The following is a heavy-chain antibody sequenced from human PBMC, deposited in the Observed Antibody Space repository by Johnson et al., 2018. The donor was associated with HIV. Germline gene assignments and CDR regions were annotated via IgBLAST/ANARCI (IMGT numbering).Heavy chain of an antibody. D-gene: IGHD5-24*01. CDR1: GFTFSNYG. CDR3: ARDLRWSYDAFDI. CDR2: IQFDGSHK. V-gene: IGHV3-30*02. J-gene: IGHJ3*02. Sequence: HVQLVESGGGVVQPGGSLRLSCKASGFTFSNYGIHWARQAPGKGLEWVTFIQFDGSHKYSADFVKGRFTISRDTSKKSVFLQMNSLRPEDTAVYYCARDLRWSYDAFDIWGQGTMVTVSS.